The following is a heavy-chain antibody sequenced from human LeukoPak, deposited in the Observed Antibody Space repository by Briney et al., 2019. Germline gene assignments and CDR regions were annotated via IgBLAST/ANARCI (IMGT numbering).Heavy chain of an antibody. Sequence: GGSLRLSCAASGFTFSSYGMHWVRQAPGKGLEWVAVISYDGSNKYYADSVKGRFTISRDNSKNTLYLQMNSLRAEDTAVYYCASSNVGLRYAFDIWGQGTMVTVSS. J-gene: IGHJ3*02. CDR2: ISYDGSNK. CDR1: GFTFSSYG. D-gene: IGHD3/OR15-3a*01. CDR3: ASSNVGLRYAFDI. V-gene: IGHV3-30*03.